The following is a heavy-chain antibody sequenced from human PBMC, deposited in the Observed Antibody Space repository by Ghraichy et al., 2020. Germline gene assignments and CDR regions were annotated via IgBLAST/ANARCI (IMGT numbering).Heavy chain of an antibody. CDR1: GGSFSGYY. V-gene: IGHV4-34*01. Sequence: SETLSLTCAVYGGSFSGYYWSWIRQPPGKGLEWIGEINHSGSTNYNPSLKSRVTISVDTSKNQFSLKLSSVTAADTAVYYCARGSTGDYSNSFDYWGQGTLVTVSS. CDR2: INHSGST. J-gene: IGHJ4*02. CDR3: ARGSTGDYSNSFDY. D-gene: IGHD7-27*01.